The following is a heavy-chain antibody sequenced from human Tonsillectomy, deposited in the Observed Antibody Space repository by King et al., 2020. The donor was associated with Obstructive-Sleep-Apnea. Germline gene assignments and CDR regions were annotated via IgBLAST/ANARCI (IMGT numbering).Heavy chain of an antibody. Sequence: VQLVQSGAEVKKPGASVKVSCKASGYTFTTYTMHWVRQAPGQRLEWMGWINAGNGNTKYSQNFQGRVTITRDTSAGIVYMELSSLRSEDTSVYYCARGGYDWEYWGQGTLVTVSS. CDR1: GYTFTTYT. V-gene: IGHV1-3*01. J-gene: IGHJ4*02. CDR2: INAGNGNT. CDR3: ARGGYDWEY. D-gene: IGHD5-12*01.